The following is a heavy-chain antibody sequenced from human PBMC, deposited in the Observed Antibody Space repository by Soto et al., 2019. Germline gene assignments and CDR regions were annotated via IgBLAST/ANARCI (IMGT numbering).Heavy chain of an antibody. CDR1: GFTFSSYG. CDR3: ATEGILTGYEPDY. Sequence: PGGSLRLSCAASGFTFSSYGMHWVRQAPGKGLEWVAIISHDGSNEYYADSVKGRFTISRDNSKNTLYLQMNSLRAEDTAVYYCATEGILTGYEPDYWGQGTLVTV. V-gene: IGHV3-30*03. CDR2: ISHDGSNE. J-gene: IGHJ4*02. D-gene: IGHD3-9*01.